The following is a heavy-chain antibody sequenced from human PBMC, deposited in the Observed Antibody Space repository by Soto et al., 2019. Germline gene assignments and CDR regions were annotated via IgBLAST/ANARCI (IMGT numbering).Heavy chain of an antibody. D-gene: IGHD5-12*01. V-gene: IGHV4-4*02. CDR3: AVPGRGDFDY. Sequence: TLSLTCAVSGASIGTNNWWSWVRQPPGKGLEWIGEVYHSGTTNCNPSLKSRVTISIDKSKNQFSLTLTSMTAADTALYYCAVPGRGDFDYWSQGTLVPVSS. CDR2: VYHSGTT. CDR1: GASIGTNNW. J-gene: IGHJ4*02.